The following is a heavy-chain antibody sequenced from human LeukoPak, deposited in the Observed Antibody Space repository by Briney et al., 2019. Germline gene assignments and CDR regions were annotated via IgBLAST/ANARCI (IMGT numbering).Heavy chain of an antibody. V-gene: IGHV3-21*01. CDR2: ISSSSSYI. Sequence: PGGSLRLSCAASGFTFSSYSMNWVRQAPGKGLEWVSSISSSSSYIYYADSVKGRFTISRDNAKNSLYLQMNSLRAEDTAVYYCARGRGYCSSTSCQNWFDPLGQGTLVTVSS. J-gene: IGHJ5*02. D-gene: IGHD2-2*01. CDR1: GFTFSSYS. CDR3: ARGRGYCSSTSCQNWFDP.